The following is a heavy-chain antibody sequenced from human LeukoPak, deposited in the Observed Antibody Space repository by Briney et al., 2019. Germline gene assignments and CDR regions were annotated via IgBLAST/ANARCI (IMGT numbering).Heavy chain of an antibody. Sequence: ASVKVSCKASGGTFSSYDINWVRQATGQGLEWMGWMNPNSGNTGYAQKFQGRVTITRNTSISTAYMELSSLRSEDTAVYYCARVLSEYSSGWYGSNYMDVWGKGTTVTVSS. J-gene: IGHJ6*03. CDR2: MNPNSGNT. V-gene: IGHV1-8*03. D-gene: IGHD6-19*01. CDR3: ARVLSEYSSGWYGSNYMDV. CDR1: GGTFSSYD.